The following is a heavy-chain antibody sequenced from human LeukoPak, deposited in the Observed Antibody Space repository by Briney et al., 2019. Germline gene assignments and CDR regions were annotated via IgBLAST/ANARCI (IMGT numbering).Heavy chain of an antibody. CDR3: ARGFDGSGSYYDY. CDR1: GGSFSGYY. D-gene: IGHD3-10*01. J-gene: IGHJ4*02. CDR2: INHSGST. Sequence: PSETLSLTCAVYGGSFSGYYWSWIRQPPGKGLEWIGEINHSGSTNYNPSLKSRVTISADTSKNQFSLKLSSVTAADTAVYYCARGFDGSGSYYDYWGQGTLVTVSS. V-gene: IGHV4-34*01.